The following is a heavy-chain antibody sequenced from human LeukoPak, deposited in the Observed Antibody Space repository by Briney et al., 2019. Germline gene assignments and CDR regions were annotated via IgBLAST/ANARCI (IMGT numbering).Heavy chain of an antibody. J-gene: IGHJ5*02. Sequence: SETLSLTCTVSGGSISSSSYYWGWIRQPPGKGLEWIGSIYYSGSTYYNPSLKSRVTISVDTSKNQFCLKLSSVTAAVTDVYYCASRLLWFGELHWFDPWGQGTLLTVSS. D-gene: IGHD3-10*01. V-gene: IGHV4-39*07. CDR1: GGSISSSSYY. CDR3: ASRLLWFGELHWFDP. CDR2: IYYSGST.